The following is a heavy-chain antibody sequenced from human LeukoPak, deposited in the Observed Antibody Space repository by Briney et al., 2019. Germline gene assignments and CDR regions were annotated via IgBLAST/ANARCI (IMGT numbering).Heavy chain of an antibody. CDR3: ARGPLYYYDSSSYGSWYYYYGMDV. V-gene: IGHV4-30-4*01. CDR2: IYYSGST. J-gene: IGHJ6*02. CDR1: GGSISSGDYY. D-gene: IGHD3-22*01. Sequence: SQTLSLTCTVSGGSISSGDYYWSWIRQPPGKGLEWIGYIYYSGSTYYNPSLKSRVTISVDTSKNQFSLKLSSVTAADTAVYYCARGPLYYYDSSSYGSWYYYYGMDVWGQGTTVTVSS.